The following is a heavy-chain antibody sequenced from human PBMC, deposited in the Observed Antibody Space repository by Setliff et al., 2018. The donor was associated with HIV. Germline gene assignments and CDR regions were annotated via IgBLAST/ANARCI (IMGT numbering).Heavy chain of an antibody. D-gene: IGHD3-3*01. J-gene: IGHJ4*02. CDR1: GYTFTDYY. V-gene: IGHV1-2*02. CDR2: VNPKFGGT. CDR3: ARDLSTHWSGYSLGF. Sequence: GASVKVSCKASGYTFTDYYFHWVRQAPGQGLEWMGWVNPKFGGTLYAQKFRGRVTITRDMSINTVYLELSSLSSDDTAVYYCARDLSTHWSGYSLGFWGPGTLVTVSS.